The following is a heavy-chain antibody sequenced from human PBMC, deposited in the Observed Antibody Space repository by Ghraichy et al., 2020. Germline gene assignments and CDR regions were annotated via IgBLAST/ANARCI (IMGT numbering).Heavy chain of an antibody. Sequence: GGSLRLSCAASGFTFSSYGMHWVRQAPGKGLEWVAVISYDGSNKYYADSVKGRFTISRDNSKNTLYLQMNSLRAEDTAVYYCAKGSWSPFSYYYGMDVWGQGTTVTVSS. V-gene: IGHV3-30*18. CDR1: GFTFSSYG. J-gene: IGHJ6*02. CDR2: ISYDGSNK. CDR3: AKGSWSPFSYYYGMDV. D-gene: IGHD6-13*01.